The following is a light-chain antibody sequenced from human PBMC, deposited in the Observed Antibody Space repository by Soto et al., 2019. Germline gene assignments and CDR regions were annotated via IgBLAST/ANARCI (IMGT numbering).Light chain of an antibody. CDR3: QQYNNWPRT. Sequence: DIVLTQSPATLSVSPGERATLSCRASQAISTNLAWFQQKPGQAPRFLIYGASTRATGLPARFSGSGSGTEFTLTISSLQSEDFAVYYCQQYNNWPRTFSQGTKVDI. J-gene: IGKJ1*01. V-gene: IGKV3-15*01. CDR1: QAISTN. CDR2: GAS.